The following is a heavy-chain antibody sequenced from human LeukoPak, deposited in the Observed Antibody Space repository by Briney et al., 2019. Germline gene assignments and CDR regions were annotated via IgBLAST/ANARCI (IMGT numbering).Heavy chain of an antibody. CDR2: LISGGNII. J-gene: IGHJ6*03. CDR1: GFTFSTSE. V-gene: IGHV3-48*03. Sequence: PGGSLRLSCVASGFTFSTSEMHWVRQVPGKGLEWISHLISGGNIIYHADSVKGRFTISRDNARNSLYLQMNSLRAEDTAVYYCARDPYSGTYGDTYYYYMDVWGKGTTVTISS. D-gene: IGHD1-26*01. CDR3: ARDPYSGTYGDTYYYYMDV.